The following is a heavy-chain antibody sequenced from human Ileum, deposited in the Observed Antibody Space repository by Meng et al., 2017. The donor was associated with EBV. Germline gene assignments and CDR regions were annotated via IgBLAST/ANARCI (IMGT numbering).Heavy chain of an antibody. CDR2: INHSGST. V-gene: IGHV4-34*01. CDR1: GWFFSGYY. D-gene: IGHD3-22*01. J-gene: IGHJ5*02. Sequence: QVPLHQLGAGLLKPSEILSLTCAVYGWFFSGYYWSWIRQSPGKGLEWIGEINHSGSTNYNPSLKSRVTISVDTSKNQFSLKLTSVTAADTAVYYCAREARSSGYHPGVGPWGQGTLVTVSS. CDR3: AREARSSGYHPGVGP.